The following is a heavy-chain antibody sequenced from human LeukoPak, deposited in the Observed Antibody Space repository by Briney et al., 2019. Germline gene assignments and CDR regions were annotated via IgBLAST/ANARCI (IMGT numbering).Heavy chain of an antibody. D-gene: IGHD3-3*01. CDR2: ISYSSGYI. J-gene: IGHJ4*02. CDR1: GFTLSSYS. CDR3: ARTRVGVVIDYFDY. Sequence: GGSLRLSCAASGFTLSSYSMNWVRQAPGEGLEWVSSISYSSGYIYYADSVKGRFTISRDNAKNSLYLQMNSLRAEDTAVFYCARTRVGVVIDYFDYWGQGTLVTVSS. V-gene: IGHV3-21*01.